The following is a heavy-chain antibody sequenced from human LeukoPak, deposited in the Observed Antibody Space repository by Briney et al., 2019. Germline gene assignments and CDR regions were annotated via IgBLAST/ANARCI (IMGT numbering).Heavy chain of an antibody. CDR3: ARGPTMKMDV. CDR2: INWNGGST. Sequence: WIRQPPGKGLEWVSGINWNGGSTGYADSVKGRFTISRDNAKNSLYPQMNSLRAEDTAVYYCARGPTMKMDVWGKGTTVTVSS. D-gene: IGHD3-22*01. J-gene: IGHJ6*04. V-gene: IGHV3-20*03.